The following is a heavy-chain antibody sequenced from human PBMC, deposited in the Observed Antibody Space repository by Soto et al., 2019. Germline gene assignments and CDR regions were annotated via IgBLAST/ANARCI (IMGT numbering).Heavy chain of an antibody. CDR2: ISSSNRTI. D-gene: IGHD1-26*01. CDR3: AREGWALLQTGIDV. CDR1: GFTFRSYS. Sequence: PGGSLRLSCAASGFTFRSYSMNWVRQAPGKGLEWVSYISSSNRTINYADSVKGRFIISRDNAKNSLYLQMHSLRDEDTAVYYCAREGWALLQTGIDVWGQGTTVTVSS. J-gene: IGHJ6*02. V-gene: IGHV3-48*02.